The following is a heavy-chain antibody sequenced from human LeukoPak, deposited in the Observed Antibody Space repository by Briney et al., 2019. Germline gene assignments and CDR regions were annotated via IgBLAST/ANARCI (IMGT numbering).Heavy chain of an antibody. CDR1: GFTFSSYS. CDR3: ARGSTYYDSSGQVPFDY. D-gene: IGHD3-22*01. V-gene: IGHV3-48*01. Sequence: GGSLRPSCAASGFTFSSYSMNWVRQAPGKGLEWGSYISGSSSTIYYADSVKGRFTISRDNGKNTLYLQMNSLRAEDTAVYYCARGSTYYDSSGQVPFDYWGQGTLVTVSS. CDR2: ISGSSSTI. J-gene: IGHJ4*02.